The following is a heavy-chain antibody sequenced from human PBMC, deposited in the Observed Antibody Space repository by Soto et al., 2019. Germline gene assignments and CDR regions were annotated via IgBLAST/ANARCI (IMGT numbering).Heavy chain of an antibody. CDR1: GFTFSGYE. J-gene: IGHJ4*02. V-gene: IGHV3-48*03. Sequence: GGSLRLSXAASGFTFSGYEMNWVRQGPGKGLEWVSYLSSSGITIYYADSAKGRFTISRDNAKNSMYLQMNSLRADDTAVYYCARGGDYYDSSGYYRPFDYWGQGTLVTVSS. D-gene: IGHD3-22*01. CDR3: ARGGDYYDSSGYYRPFDY. CDR2: LSSSGITI.